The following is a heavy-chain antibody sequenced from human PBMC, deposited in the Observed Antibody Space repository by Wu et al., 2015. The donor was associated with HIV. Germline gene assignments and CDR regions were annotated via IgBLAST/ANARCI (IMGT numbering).Heavy chain of an antibody. Sequence: QVQLVQSGAEVKKPGSSVKVSRKTSGGTFSSYGVSWVRQAPGQGLEWMGGFTTIFGTANYAQKFQDRVTITADESTGTAYMELRSLRSEDTAVYYCARDLFSAQIGTDYYYYYYMDVWGKGTTVTVSS. CDR3: ARDLFSAQIGTDYYYYYYMDV. J-gene: IGHJ6*03. CDR1: GGTFSSYG. V-gene: IGHV1-69*12. D-gene: IGHD1-1*01. CDR2: FTTIFGTA.